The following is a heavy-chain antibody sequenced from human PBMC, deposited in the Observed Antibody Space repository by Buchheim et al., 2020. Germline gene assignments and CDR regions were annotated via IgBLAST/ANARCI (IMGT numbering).Heavy chain of an antibody. CDR1: GGSISSGSYY. CDR2: IYTSGSI. D-gene: IGHD2-2*01. CDR3: ASGWGSTSPYYYYGMDV. V-gene: IGHV4-61*02. J-gene: IGHJ6*02. Sequence: QVQLQESGPGLVKPSQTLSLTCTVSGGSISSGSYYWSWIRQPAGKGLEWIGRIYTSGSINYNPSLKSRVTISVDTSKNQFSLRLSSVTAADTAVYYCASGWGSTSPYYYYGMDVWGQGTT.